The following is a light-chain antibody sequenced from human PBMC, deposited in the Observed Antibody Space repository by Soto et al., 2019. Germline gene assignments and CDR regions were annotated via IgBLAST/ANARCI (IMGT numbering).Light chain of an antibody. CDR3: QQRSNWPST. CDR2: DAS. J-gene: IGKJ4*01. V-gene: IGKV3-11*01. CDR1: QSVGSY. Sequence: EIVWTQAPATLSLSPGDRATLSCSASQSVGSYLGWYQQRPCQAPRLLIYDASNKATGIPARFSGSRSGTDFPHTISSLAPEDFAFYYCQQRSNWPSTVGGGTKVEIK.